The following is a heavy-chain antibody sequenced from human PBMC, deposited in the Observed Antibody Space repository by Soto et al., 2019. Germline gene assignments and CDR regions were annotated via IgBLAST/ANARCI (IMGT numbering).Heavy chain of an antibody. V-gene: IGHV3-21*01. CDR1: GFTFSSYS. CDR3: ARELTTVKGGYYYYYGMDV. Sequence: GGSLRLSCAASGFTFSSYSMNWVRQAPGKGLEWVSSISSSSSYIYYADSVKGRFTISRDNAENSLYLQMNSLRAEDTAVYYCARELTTVKGGYYYYYGMDVWGQGTTVTVSS. D-gene: IGHD4-17*01. J-gene: IGHJ6*02. CDR2: ISSSSSYI.